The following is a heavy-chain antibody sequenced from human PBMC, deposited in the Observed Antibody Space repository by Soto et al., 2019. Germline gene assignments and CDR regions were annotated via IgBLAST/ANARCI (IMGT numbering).Heavy chain of an antibody. CDR2: FDPEDGET. J-gene: IGHJ6*02. D-gene: IGHD1-26*01. Sequence: VKVSCKASGYTFTSYAMHWVRQAPGKGLEWMGGFDPEDGETIYAQKFQGRVTMTEDTSTDTAYMELSSLRSEDTAVYYCATAAVGGFYYYGMDVWGQGTTVTVSS. V-gene: IGHV1-24*01. CDR1: GYTFTSYA. CDR3: ATAAVGGFYYYGMDV.